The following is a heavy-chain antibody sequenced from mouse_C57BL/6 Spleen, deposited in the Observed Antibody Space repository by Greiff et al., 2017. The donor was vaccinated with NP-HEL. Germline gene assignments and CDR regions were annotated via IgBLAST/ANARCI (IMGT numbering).Heavy chain of an antibody. D-gene: IGHD1-1*01. CDR1: GFNIKDDY. Sequence: EVQLQQSGAELVRPGASVKLSCTASGFNIKDDYMHWVKQRPEQGLEWIGWIDPENGDTEYASKFQGKATITADTSSNTAYLQLSSLTSEDTAGYYCTTPYYYGSSPAWFAYWGQGTLVTVSA. V-gene: IGHV14-4*01. CDR2: IDPENGDT. CDR3: TTPYYYGSSPAWFAY. J-gene: IGHJ3*01.